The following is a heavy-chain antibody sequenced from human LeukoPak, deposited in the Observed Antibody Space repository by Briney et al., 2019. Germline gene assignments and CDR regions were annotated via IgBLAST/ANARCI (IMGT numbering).Heavy chain of an antibody. CDR2: ISGSGGST. V-gene: IGHV3-23*01. CDR3: ARGCRVYYDSSGYYSGWFDP. CDR1: GFTFSSYA. Sequence: GGSLRLSCAASGFTFSSYAMSWVRQAPGKGLEWVSAISGSGGSTYYADSVKGRFTISRDNSKNTLYLQMNSLRAEDTAVYYCARGCRVYYDSSGYYSGWFDPWGQGTLVTVSS. J-gene: IGHJ5*02. D-gene: IGHD3-22*01.